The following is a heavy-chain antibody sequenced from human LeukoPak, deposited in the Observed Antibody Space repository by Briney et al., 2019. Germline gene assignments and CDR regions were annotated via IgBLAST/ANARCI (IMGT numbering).Heavy chain of an antibody. J-gene: IGHJ4*02. CDR3: AKKRTDVSGSHYFDW. CDR1: GFTFSSYA. Sequence: QPGGSLRLSCAASGFTFSSYAMSWVRQAPEKGLEWVSGISGSGDVTQYADSVKGRFTISRDNSKNTLYLQMNSLRAEDTAVYYCAKKRTDVSGSHYFDWWGQGTLVTVSS. D-gene: IGHD2-15*01. CDR2: ISGSGDVT. V-gene: IGHV3-23*01.